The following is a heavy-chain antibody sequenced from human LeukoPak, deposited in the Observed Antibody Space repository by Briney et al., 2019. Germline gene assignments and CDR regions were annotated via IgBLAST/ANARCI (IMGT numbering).Heavy chain of an antibody. Sequence: SETLSLTCAVYGGSFSGYYWSWIRQPPGKGLEWIGEINHSGSTNYNPSLKSRVTISVDTSKNQFSLKLSSVTAADTAVYYCARARGMGYWYFDLWGRGTLVTVSS. V-gene: IGHV4-34*01. CDR1: GGSFSGYY. D-gene: IGHD5-24*01. CDR3: ARARGMGYWYFDL. CDR2: INHSGST. J-gene: IGHJ2*01.